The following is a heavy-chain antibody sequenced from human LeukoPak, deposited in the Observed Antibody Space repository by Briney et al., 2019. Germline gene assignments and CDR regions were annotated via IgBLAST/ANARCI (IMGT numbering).Heavy chain of an antibody. CDR2: FDPEDGET. CDR1: GYTLTELS. CDR3: ATDRYYYDSSGFDY. Sequence: GASVKVSCKASGYTLTELSMHWVRQAPGKGLEWMGGFDPEDGETIYAQKFQGRVTMTEDRSTDTAYMELSSLRSEDTAVYYCATDRYYYDSSGFDYWGQGTLVTVSS. V-gene: IGHV1-24*01. J-gene: IGHJ4*02. D-gene: IGHD3-22*01.